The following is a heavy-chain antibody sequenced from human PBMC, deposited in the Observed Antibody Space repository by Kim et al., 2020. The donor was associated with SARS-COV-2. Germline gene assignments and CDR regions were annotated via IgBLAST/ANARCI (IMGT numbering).Heavy chain of an antibody. J-gene: IGHJ4*02. Sequence: GGSLRLSCAASGFTFSSYSMNWVRQAPGKGLEWVSSISSSSSYIYYADSVKGRFTISRDNAKNSLYLQMNSLRAEDTAVYYCARDRAVRGVIFDYWGQGTLVTVSS. CDR1: GFTFSSYS. D-gene: IGHD3-10*01. CDR3: ARDRAVRGVIFDY. V-gene: IGHV3-21*01. CDR2: ISSSSSYI.